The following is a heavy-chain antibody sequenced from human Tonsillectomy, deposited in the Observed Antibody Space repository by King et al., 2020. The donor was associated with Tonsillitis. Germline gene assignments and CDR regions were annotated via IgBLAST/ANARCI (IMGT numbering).Heavy chain of an antibody. CDR2: IHPGDSDT. Sequence: QLVQSGAEVKKPGESLRISCQGSGYTFTTYWISWVRQMPGKDLEWMGIIHPGDSDTRYSPSFQGQVTIPADQSISTAYLQWSSLKVSDTAMYFCARGHDSFDPWGQGTLVTVSS. V-gene: IGHV5-51*03. D-gene: IGHD3-3*01. CDR1: GYTFTTYW. CDR3: ARGHDSFDP. J-gene: IGHJ5*02.